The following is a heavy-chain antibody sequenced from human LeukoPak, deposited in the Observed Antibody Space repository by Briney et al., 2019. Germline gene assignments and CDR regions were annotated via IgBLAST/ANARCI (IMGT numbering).Heavy chain of an antibody. D-gene: IGHD2-21*01. CDR1: GGTFSSYA. CDR2: IIPILGIA. CDR3: ARDERLPFDY. J-gene: IGHJ4*02. Sequence: ASVRVSCKASGGTFSSYAISWVRQAPGQGLEWMGRIIPILGIANYAQKFQGRVTITADKSTSTAYMELSSLRSEDTAVYYCARDERLPFDYWGQGTLVTVSP. V-gene: IGHV1-69*04.